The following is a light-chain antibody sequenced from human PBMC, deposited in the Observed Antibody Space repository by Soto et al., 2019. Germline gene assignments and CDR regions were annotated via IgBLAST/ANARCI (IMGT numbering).Light chain of an antibody. J-gene: IGLJ2*01. Sequence: QSALTQPPSASGSPGQSVTISCTGNSSDVGGYNYVSWYQQHPGKAPKLMIYEVSKRPSGVPDRFSGSKSGNTASLTVSGLQAEDEADYYCSSYAGSTVVFGEGTKLTVL. V-gene: IGLV2-8*01. CDR2: EVS. CDR3: SSYAGSTVV. CDR1: SSDVGGYNY.